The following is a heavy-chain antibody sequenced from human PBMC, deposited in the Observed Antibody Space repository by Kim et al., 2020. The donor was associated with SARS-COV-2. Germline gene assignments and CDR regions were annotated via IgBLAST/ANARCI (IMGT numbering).Heavy chain of an antibody. D-gene: IGHD1-7*01. CDR2: IDWDDDK. Sequence: SGPTLVNPTQTLTLTCTFSGFSLLTRGMCVSWVRQPPGKALEWLARIDWDDDKYYNTSLKTRLTISKDTSKNQVVLTMTNMDPVDTATYYCARIRGTGTTRSQSYHYYMDAWGKGTTFTVSS. V-gene: IGHV2-70*12. CDR1: GFSLLTRGMC. CDR3: ARIRGTGTTRSQSYHYYMDA. J-gene: IGHJ6*03.